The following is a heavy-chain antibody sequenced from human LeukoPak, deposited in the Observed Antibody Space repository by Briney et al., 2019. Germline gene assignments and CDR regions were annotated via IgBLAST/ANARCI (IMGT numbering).Heavy chain of an antibody. CDR1: GFTFSSYS. CDR3: ATQGYGDYVY. Sequence: GGSLRLSCAASGFTFSSYSMNSVRQAPGKGLEWVSSISSSSSYIYYADSLKGRFTISRDNAKNSLYLQMNSLRAEDTAVYYCATQGYGDYVYWGQGTLVTVSS. D-gene: IGHD4-17*01. J-gene: IGHJ4*02. CDR2: ISSSSSYI. V-gene: IGHV3-21*01.